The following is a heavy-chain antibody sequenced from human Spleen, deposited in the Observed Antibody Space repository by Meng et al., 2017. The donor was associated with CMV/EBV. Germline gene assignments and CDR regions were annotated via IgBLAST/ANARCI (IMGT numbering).Heavy chain of an antibody. Sequence: GESLKISCAASGFTFDDYGMSWVRQAPGKGLEWVSGLRTCDRPSSVSSVRGRFTISRDNSKNTLYLQMNSLRAEDTAVYYCASPEEDIVVVPAALDYWGQGTLVTVSS. D-gene: IGHD2-2*01. CDR1: GFTFDDYG. CDR3: ASPEEDIVVVPAALDY. CDR2: LRTCDRP. J-gene: IGHJ4*02. V-gene: IGHV3-20*04.